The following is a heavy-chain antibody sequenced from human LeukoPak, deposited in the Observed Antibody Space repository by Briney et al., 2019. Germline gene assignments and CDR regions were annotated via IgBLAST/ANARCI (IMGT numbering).Heavy chain of an antibody. J-gene: IGHJ4*02. CDR1: GFTVSSNS. V-gene: IGHV3-53*01. CDR3: ARGSFRAFDY. CDR2: ICSGGST. Sequence: GGSLRLSCAASGFTVSSNSISWVRQAPGKGLEWVSVICSGGSTYYADSVKGRFTISRDNSKNTVYLQMSSLRAEDTAVYYCARGSFRAFDYWGQGTLVTVSS.